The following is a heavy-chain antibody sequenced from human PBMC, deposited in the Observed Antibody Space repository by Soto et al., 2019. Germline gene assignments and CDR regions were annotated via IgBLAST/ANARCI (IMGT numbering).Heavy chain of an antibody. Sequence: QVQLQQWGAGLLKPSETLSLTCAVYGGSFSGYYWSWIRQPPGQGLEWIGELNHSGSTNYNPSLKSRVTISVDTSKNQFSLKLSSVTASDTAVYYCARGPRGPSVRGVIIARADYYYMDVWGKGNTVTVSS. D-gene: IGHD3-10*01. CDR2: LNHSGST. J-gene: IGHJ6*03. CDR3: ARGPRGPSVRGVIIARADYYYMDV. V-gene: IGHV4-34*01. CDR1: GGSFSGYY.